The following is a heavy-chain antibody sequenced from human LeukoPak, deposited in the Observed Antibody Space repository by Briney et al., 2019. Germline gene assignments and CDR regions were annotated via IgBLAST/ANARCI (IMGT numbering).Heavy chain of an antibody. Sequence: PETLSLTCAVYGGSFSDYYWSWIRQPPGKGLEWIGEINHSGRNNYNPSLKSRVTISVDTSKNQFSLKLSSVTAADTAVYYCARGVGRLRGPWYYYYGMDVWGQGTTVTVSS. CDR2: INHSGRN. V-gene: IGHV4-34*01. CDR3: ARGVGRLRGPWYYYYGMDV. D-gene: IGHD2-15*01. J-gene: IGHJ6*02. CDR1: GGSFSDYY.